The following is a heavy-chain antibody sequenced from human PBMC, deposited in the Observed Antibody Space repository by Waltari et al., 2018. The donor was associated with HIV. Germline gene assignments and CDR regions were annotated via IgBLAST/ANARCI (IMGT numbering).Heavy chain of an antibody. Sequence: EVQLVQSGAEVKQPGESLKISGKGSGYSFSTYWIGWVRQMHGKGLEWMGIMYPGDSDTRYSPSFQGQVTISADKSISTAYLQWSSLKASDTAMYYCARGGVYDFWSGYYSKGIGAFDIWGQGTMVTVSS. CDR3: ARGGVYDFWSGYYSKGIGAFDI. CDR2: MYPGDSDT. V-gene: IGHV5-51*01. J-gene: IGHJ3*02. CDR1: GYSFSTYW. D-gene: IGHD3-3*01.